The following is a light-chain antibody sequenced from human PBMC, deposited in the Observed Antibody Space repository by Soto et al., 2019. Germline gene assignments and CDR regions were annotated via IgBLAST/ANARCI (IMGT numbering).Light chain of an antibody. V-gene: IGKV1-5*03. CDR1: QRVSTW. J-gene: IGKJ1*01. CDR3: QQYNVHSPWT. CDR2: KAS. Sequence: IQITQSPSTLSASVGDRVTIPCRASQRVSTWLAWYQQKPGKAPQLLIFKASTLESGVPSRFSGSGSGTEFTLTITSLQPDDCATYYCQQYNVHSPWTFGQGTKVEIK.